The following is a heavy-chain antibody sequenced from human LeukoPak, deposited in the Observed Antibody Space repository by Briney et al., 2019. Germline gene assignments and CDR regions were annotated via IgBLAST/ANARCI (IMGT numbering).Heavy chain of an antibody. V-gene: IGHV4-59*01. CDR2: IYYSGST. Sequence: KASETLSLTCNVSGGSIRGYYWSWIRQPPGKGLEWIGYIYYSGSTNYKPSLKSRVTISVDTSKNQFSLKLSSVTAADTAVYYCARGGYYGSGNDFRFDPWGQGTLVTVSS. CDR3: ARGGYYGSGNDFRFDP. J-gene: IGHJ5*02. CDR1: GGSIRGYY. D-gene: IGHD3-10*01.